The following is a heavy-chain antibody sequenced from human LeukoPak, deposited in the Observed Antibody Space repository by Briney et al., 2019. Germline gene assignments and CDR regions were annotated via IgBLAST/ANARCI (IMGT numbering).Heavy chain of an antibody. V-gene: IGHV4-34*01. CDR3: ARVGGFGEPGGIAVAGTPHYYYYMDV. CDR2: INHSGST. CDR1: GGSFSGYY. J-gene: IGHJ6*03. D-gene: IGHD6-19*01. Sequence: SETLSLTCAVCGGSFSGYYWSWIRQPPGKGLEWIGEINHSGSTNYNPSLKSRVTISVDTSKNQFSLKLSSVTAADTAVYYCARVGGFGEPGGIAVAGTPHYYYYMDVWGKGTTVTVSS.